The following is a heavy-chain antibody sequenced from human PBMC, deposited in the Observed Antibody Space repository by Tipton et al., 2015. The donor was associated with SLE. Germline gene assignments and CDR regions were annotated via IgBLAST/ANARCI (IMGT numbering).Heavy chain of an antibody. J-gene: IGHJ4*02. CDR2: IYYSGST. CDR3: ATSRDFWSGYPYYFDY. Sequence: LSLTCTVSGGSISSYYWSWIRQPPGEGLEWIGYIYYSGSTNYNPSLKSRVTISVDTSKNQFSLKLSSVTAADTAVYFCATSRDFWSGYPYYFDYWGQGTLVTVSS. D-gene: IGHD3-3*01. CDR1: GGSISSYY. V-gene: IGHV4-59*01.